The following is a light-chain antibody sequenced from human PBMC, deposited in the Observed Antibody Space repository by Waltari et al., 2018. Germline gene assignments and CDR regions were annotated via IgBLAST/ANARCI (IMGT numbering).Light chain of an antibody. CDR2: DVT. V-gene: IGLV2-8*01. CDR1: NNDVGAYQY. J-gene: IGLJ3*02. CDR3: CSYAGADSLL. Sequence: HSALTQPPSASGSLGQSVTISCTGTNNDVGAYQYVSWYQQYPGKAPKLLIYDVTNSPSGVSVRFSGSKSGRTASLTVSGLQPEDEAIYSCCSYAGADSLLFGGGTKLTVL.